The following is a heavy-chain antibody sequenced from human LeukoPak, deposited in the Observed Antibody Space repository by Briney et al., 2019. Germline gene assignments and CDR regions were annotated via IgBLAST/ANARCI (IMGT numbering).Heavy chain of an antibody. CDR2: INHSGST. CDR3: ASLGGVGAPDY. J-gene: IGHJ4*02. Sequence: SETLSLTCAVYGGSFGGYYWSWIRQPPGKGLEWIGEINHSGSTNYNPSLKSRVTISVDTSKNQFSLKLSSVTAADTAVYYCASLGGVGAPDYWGQGTLVTVSS. V-gene: IGHV4-34*01. D-gene: IGHD1-26*01. CDR1: GGSFGGYY.